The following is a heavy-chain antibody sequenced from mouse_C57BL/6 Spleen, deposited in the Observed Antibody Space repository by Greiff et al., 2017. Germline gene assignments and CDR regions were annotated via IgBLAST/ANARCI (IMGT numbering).Heavy chain of an antibody. Sequence: QVQLQQPGAELVRPGTSVTLSCKASGYTFTSYWMHWVKQRPGQGLEWIGVIDPSDSYTNYNQKFKGKATLTVDTSSSTAYMQLSSLTSEDSAVYYCARRVYDGYYGYFDYWGQGTTLTVSS. CDR3: ARRVYDGYYGYFDY. CDR1: GYTFTSYW. D-gene: IGHD2-3*01. V-gene: IGHV1-59*01. J-gene: IGHJ2*01. CDR2: IDPSDSYT.